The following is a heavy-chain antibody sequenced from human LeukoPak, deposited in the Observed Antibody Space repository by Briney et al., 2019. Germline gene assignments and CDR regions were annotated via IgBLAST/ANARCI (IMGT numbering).Heavy chain of an antibody. V-gene: IGHV3-53*01. Sequence: GGFLRLSCAASGFTVSSNYMSWVRQAPGKGLEWVSVIYSGGSTYYADSVKGRFTISRDNSKNTLYLQMNSLRAEDTAVYYCAKSCSGYEALGYWGQGTLVTVSS. CDR3: AKSCSGYEALGY. CDR1: GFTVSSNY. CDR2: IYSGGST. J-gene: IGHJ4*02. D-gene: IGHD5-12*01.